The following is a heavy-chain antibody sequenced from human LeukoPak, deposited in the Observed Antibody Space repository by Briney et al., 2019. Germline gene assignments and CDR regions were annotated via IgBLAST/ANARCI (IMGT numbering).Heavy chain of an antibody. Sequence: SVKVSCKASVGTFSSYAISWVRQAPGQGVEWMGGIIPVFGTANYAQKFQGRVKITADESTSTAYMELSSLRSEDTAVYYCARAESPSTYCSSPSCYYFDYWGQGTLVTVSS. CDR1: VGTFSSYA. CDR3: ARAESPSTYCSSPSCYYFDY. D-gene: IGHD2-2*01. CDR2: IIPVFGTA. J-gene: IGHJ4*02. V-gene: IGHV1-69*13.